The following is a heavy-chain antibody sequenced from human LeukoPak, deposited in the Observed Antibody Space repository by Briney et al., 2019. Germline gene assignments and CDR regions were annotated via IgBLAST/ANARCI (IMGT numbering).Heavy chain of an antibody. CDR3: ARDEGGYDAFDI. CDR2: IWYDGSNK. CDR1: GFTFSSYA. V-gene: IGHV3-33*08. Sequence: GGSLRLSCAASGFTFSSYAMTWVRQAPGKGLEWVAVIWYDGSNKYYADSVKGRFTISRDNSKNTLYLQMNSLRAEDTAVYYCARDEGGYDAFDIWGQGTMVTVSS. D-gene: IGHD6-25*01. J-gene: IGHJ3*02.